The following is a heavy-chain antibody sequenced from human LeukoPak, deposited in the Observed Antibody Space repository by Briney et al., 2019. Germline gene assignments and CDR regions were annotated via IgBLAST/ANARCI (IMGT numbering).Heavy chain of an antibody. J-gene: IGHJ3*02. D-gene: IGHD5-18*01. CDR2: ISSSGSTI. V-gene: IGHV3-48*01. CDR1: GFTFSSYS. Sequence: HPGGSLRLSCAASGFTFSSYSMNWVRQAPGKGLEWVSYISSSGSTIYYADSVKGRFTISRDNAKNSLYLQMNSLRAEDTAVYYCAKVGYSYGLGFGAFDIWGQGTMVTVSS. CDR3: AKVGYSYGLGFGAFDI.